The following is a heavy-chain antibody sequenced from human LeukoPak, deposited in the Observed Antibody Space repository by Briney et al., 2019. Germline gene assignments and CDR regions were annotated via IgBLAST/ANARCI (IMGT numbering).Heavy chain of an antibody. D-gene: IGHD3-10*01. Sequence: SETLSLTCTVSGGSISSYYWSWIRQPAGKGLEWIGRIYTSGSTNYNPSLKSRVTMSVDTSKNQFSLKLSSVTAADTALYYCARDPRGVPQKNYSYYNRDVWGKGTRAPFS. J-gene: IGHJ6*03. CDR2: IYTSGST. V-gene: IGHV4-4*07. CDR1: GGSISSYY. CDR3: ARDPRGVPQKNYSYYNRDV.